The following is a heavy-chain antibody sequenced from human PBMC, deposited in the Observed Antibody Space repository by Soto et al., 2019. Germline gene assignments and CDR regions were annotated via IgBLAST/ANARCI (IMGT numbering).Heavy chain of an antibody. Sequence: GGSLRLSCAASGFTFSSYAMHWVRQAPGKGLEWVAVISYDGSNKYYADSVKGRFTISRDNSKNTLYLQMNSLRAEDTAVYSCASLIAAGANAFDIWGQGTMITVSS. CDR1: GFTFSSYA. CDR2: ISYDGSNK. V-gene: IGHV3-30-3*01. J-gene: IGHJ3*02. D-gene: IGHD6-13*01. CDR3: ASLIAAGANAFDI.